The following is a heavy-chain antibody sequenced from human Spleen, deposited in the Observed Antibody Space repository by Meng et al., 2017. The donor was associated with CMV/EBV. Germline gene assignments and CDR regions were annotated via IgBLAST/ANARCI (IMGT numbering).Heavy chain of an antibody. J-gene: IGHJ4*02. V-gene: IGHV3-21*01. D-gene: IGHD1-26*01. CDR3: ARGGSYGVY. Sequence: GESLKISCAASGFTFSSYSMNWVRQAPGKGLEWVSSISSSSSYIYYADSVKGRFTISRDNAKNSLYLQMNSLRAEDTAVYYCARGGSYGVYWGQGTLVTVSS. CDR1: GFTFSSYS. CDR2: ISSSSSYI.